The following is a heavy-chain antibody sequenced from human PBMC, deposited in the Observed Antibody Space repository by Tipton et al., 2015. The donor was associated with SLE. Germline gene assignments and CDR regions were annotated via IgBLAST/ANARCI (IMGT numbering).Heavy chain of an antibody. CDR2: IYTNENT. D-gene: IGHD4-17*01. CDR3: ARTKDYGDMRGWFDP. CDR1: GGSISSYY. V-gene: IGHV4-4*07. Sequence: TLSLTCTVSGGSISSYYWSWIRQPAGGGLEWIGRIYTNENTNYNPSLKSRVTMSVDTSKNHFSLKLISVTAADTAVYYCARTKDYGDMRGWFDPWGQGTLVTVSS. J-gene: IGHJ5*02.